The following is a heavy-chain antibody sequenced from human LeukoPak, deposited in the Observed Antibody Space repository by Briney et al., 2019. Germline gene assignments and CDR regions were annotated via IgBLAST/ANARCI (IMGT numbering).Heavy chain of an antibody. J-gene: IGHJ6*03. D-gene: IGHD5-12*01. CDR2: IKQDGSEK. CDR3: ARDRLRFLGYYMDV. Sequence: GGSLRLSCAASGFTFSSYWMSWVRQAPGKGLEWVANIKQDGSEKYYVDSVKGRFTISRDNAKNSLYLQMNSLRAEDTAVYYCARDRLRFLGYYMDVWGKGTTVTVSS. V-gene: IGHV3-7*01. CDR1: GFTFSSYW.